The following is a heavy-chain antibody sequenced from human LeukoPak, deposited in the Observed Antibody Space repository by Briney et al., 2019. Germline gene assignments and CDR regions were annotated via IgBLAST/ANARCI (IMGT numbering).Heavy chain of an antibody. CDR3: AREGGNYCGSGSYYGYYYYYMDV. Sequence: GASVKVSCKASGYTFTSYDINWVRQATGQGLEWMGWMNPNSGNTGYAQKFQGRVTMTRNTSISTAYMELSSLRSEDTAVYYCAREGGNYCGSGSYYGYYYYYMDVWGKGTTVTISS. V-gene: IGHV1-8*01. J-gene: IGHJ6*03. CDR1: GYTFTSYD. D-gene: IGHD3-10*01. CDR2: MNPNSGNT.